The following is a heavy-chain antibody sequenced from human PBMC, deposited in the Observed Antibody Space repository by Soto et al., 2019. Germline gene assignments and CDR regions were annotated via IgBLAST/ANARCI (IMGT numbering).Heavy chain of an antibody. V-gene: IGHV2-70*04. CDR3: ARTGRYSSSYFEY. D-gene: IGHD4-4*01. CDR1: GFSLSTSGLR. CDR2: VDWDDDK. J-gene: IGHJ4*02. Sequence: SGPTLVNPTQTVTLTCTISGFSLSTSGLRVSWIRQSPGKALEWLARVDWDDDKLYTTSLQTRLTISKDTSKNHVVLTMTNMDPADTGTYFYARTGRYSSSYFEYWGQ.